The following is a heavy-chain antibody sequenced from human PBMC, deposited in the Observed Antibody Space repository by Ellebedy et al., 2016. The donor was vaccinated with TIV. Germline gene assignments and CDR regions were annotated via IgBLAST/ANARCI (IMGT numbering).Heavy chain of an antibody. Sequence: AASVKVSCKASGYTFTGYYMHWVRQAPGQGLEWMGGIIPIFGTANYAQKFQGRVTITADESTSTAYMELSSLRSEDTAVYYCARSKTTVANDDAFDIWGQGTMVTVSS. CDR1: GYTFTGYY. D-gene: IGHD4-23*01. CDR2: IIPIFGTA. J-gene: IGHJ3*02. CDR3: ARSKTTVANDDAFDI. V-gene: IGHV1-69*13.